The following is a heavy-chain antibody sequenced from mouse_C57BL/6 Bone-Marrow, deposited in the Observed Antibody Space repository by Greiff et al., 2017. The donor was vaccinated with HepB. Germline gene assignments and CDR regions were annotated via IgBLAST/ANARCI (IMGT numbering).Heavy chain of an antibody. J-gene: IGHJ3*01. CDR2: INPNNGGT. CDR1: GYTFTDYY. D-gene: IGHD1-1*01. Sequence: EVQLQQSGPELVKPGASVKISCKASGYTFTDYYMNWVKQSHGKSLEWIGDINPNNGGTSYNQKFKGKATLTVDKSSSTAYMELRSLTSEDSAVYYCARYPPYYYGSSSSWFAYWGQGTLVTVSA. CDR3: ARYPPYYYGSSSSWFAY. V-gene: IGHV1-26*01.